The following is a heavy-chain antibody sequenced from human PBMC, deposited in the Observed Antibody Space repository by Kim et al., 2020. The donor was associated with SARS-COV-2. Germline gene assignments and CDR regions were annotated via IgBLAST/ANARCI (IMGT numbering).Heavy chain of an antibody. V-gene: IGHV3-30*04. CDR2: ISYDGTEK. Sequence: GGSLRLSCAASGFIFSNHAIHWVRQAPGRGLEWVAVISYDGTEKNYADPVKGRFTISRGSSKNTLYLQMDSLRAEDTAVYYCARDAAPLGVDYLDFWGQGTLVTVSS. CDR3: ARDAAPLGVDYLDF. D-gene: IGHD3-16*01. J-gene: IGHJ4*02. CDR1: GFIFSNHA.